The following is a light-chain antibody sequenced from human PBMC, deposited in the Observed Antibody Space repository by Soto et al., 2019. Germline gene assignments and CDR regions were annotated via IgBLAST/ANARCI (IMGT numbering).Light chain of an antibody. V-gene: IGLV4-69*01. CDR1: SGHSSYA. Sequence: QLVLTQSPSASASLGASVKLTCTLSSGHSSYAIAWRQQQPEKGPRYLMKLNSDGSHSQGDGIPDRFSGSSSGAVRYLTISSLQSEDEADYYCQTWGTGIPVFGGGTKLTVL. CDR3: QTWGTGIPV. J-gene: IGLJ3*02. CDR2: LNSDGSH.